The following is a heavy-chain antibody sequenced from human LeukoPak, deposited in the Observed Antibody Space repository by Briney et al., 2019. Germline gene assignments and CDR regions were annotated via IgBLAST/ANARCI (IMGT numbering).Heavy chain of an antibody. J-gene: IGHJ4*02. CDR1: GFTFSSYG. CDR3: ARDSSGWYGAGYFDY. V-gene: IGHV3-33*01. D-gene: IGHD6-19*01. CDR2: IWYDGSNK. Sequence: PGGSLRLSCAASGFTFSSYGMHWVRQAPGKGLEWVAVIWYDGSNKYYADSVKGRFTISRDNSKNTLYLQMNSLRAEDTAVYYCARDSSGWYGAGYFDYWGQGTLVTVSS.